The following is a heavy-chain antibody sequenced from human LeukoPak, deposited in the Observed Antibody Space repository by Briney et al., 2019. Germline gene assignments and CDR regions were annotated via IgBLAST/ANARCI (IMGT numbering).Heavy chain of an antibody. D-gene: IGHD3-22*01. CDR3: AKDAAPLYYYDSSGYYSQGFDY. CDR2: ISYDGSNK. J-gene: IGHJ4*02. Sequence: GGSLRLSCAASGFTFSSYGMHWVRQAPGKGLEWVAVISYDGSNKYYADSVKGRFTISRDNSKNTLYLQMNSLRAEDTAVYYCAKDAAPLYYYDSSGYYSQGFDYWGQGTLVTVSS. V-gene: IGHV3-30*18. CDR1: GFTFSSYG.